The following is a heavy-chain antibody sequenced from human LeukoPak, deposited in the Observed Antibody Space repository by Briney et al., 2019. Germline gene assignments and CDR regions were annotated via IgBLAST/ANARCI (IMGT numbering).Heavy chain of an antibody. CDR2: FNHGGNT. D-gene: IGHD2-21*01. J-gene: IGHJ4*02. CDR3: ATDRDLRWFYF. Sequence: SETLSLTCTVSDDSAYSSGFYWGWIRQPPGKGLEWIGSFNHGGNTYYNPSLKSRVTISGDTYKKQFSLKLSSVIAADTAVYYCATDRDLRWFYFWGQGTLVTVSS. V-gene: IGHV4-39*07. CDR1: DDSAYSSGFY.